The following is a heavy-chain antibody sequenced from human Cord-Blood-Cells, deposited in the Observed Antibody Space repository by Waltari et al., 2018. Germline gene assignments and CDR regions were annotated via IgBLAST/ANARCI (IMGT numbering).Heavy chain of an antibody. CDR3: ATGSIVGATIAFDI. J-gene: IGHJ3*02. V-gene: IGHV1-24*01. D-gene: IGHD1-26*01. CDR1: GSPLPALP. Sequence: QVQLVQSGAEVQKPGASVKVSCKVSGSPLPALPMHWVRQGPGKGLEWMGGFDPEDGETIYAQKFQGRVTMTDDTSTDTAYMELSSLRSEDTAVYYCATGSIVGATIAFDIWGQGTMVTVSS. CDR2: FDPEDGET.